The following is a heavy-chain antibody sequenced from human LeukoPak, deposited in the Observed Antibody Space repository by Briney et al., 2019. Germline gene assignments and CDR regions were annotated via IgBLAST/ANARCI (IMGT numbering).Heavy chain of an antibody. CDR1: GGSVSSGRYY. D-gene: IGHD4-17*01. J-gene: IGHJ4*02. V-gene: IGHV4-31*03. CDR2: IDYRGNT. Sequence: SQTLSLTCTVPGGSVSSGRYYWSWLRQHPGKGLEWIGYIDYRGNTHYNPSLESRVTISVDTSRNQFSLKVRSVTAADTAVYYCARAAHYGDYVFFDYWGQGTLVTVSS. CDR3: ARAAHYGDYVFFDY.